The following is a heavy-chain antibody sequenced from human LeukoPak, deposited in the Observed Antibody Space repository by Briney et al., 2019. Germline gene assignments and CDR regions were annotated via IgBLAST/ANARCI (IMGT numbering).Heavy chain of an antibody. Sequence: SETLSLTCTVSGGSISSYYWSWIRQPPGKGLEWIGHIYYSGSTNYNPSLKSRVTISVDTSKNQFSLKLSSVTAADTAVYYCARESVVTVFDYWGQGTLVTVSS. J-gene: IGHJ4*02. CDR3: ARESVVTVFDY. CDR1: GGSISSYY. V-gene: IGHV4-59*01. D-gene: IGHD2-21*02. CDR2: IYYSGST.